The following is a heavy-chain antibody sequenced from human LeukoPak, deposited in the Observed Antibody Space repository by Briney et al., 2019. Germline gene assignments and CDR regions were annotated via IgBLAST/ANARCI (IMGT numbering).Heavy chain of an antibody. Sequence: GGSLRLSCAASGFTFSSYWMHWVRQTPGKGLMWVARIKSDGSTIYADSVQGRFTISRDNAKNSLYLQMNSLRAEDTAVYYCSSARVSTAMRGYYYYYMDVWGKGTTVTVSS. D-gene: IGHD5-18*01. CDR2: IKSDGST. CDR1: GFTFSSYW. CDR3: SSARVSTAMRGYYYYYMDV. V-gene: IGHV3-74*01. J-gene: IGHJ6*03.